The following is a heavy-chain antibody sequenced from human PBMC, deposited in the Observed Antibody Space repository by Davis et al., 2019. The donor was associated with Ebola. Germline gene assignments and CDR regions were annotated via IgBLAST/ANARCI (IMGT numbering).Heavy chain of an antibody. CDR1: GGTFSSYA. V-gene: IGHV1-69*13. CDR3: ARSNDFWSGYKNWFDP. Sequence: SVKVSCKASGGTFSSYAISWVRQAPGQGLEWMGGIIPIFGTANYAQKFQGRVTITADESTSTAYMELSSLRSEDTAVYYCARSNDFWSGYKNWFDPWGQGTLVTVSS. D-gene: IGHD3-3*01. J-gene: IGHJ5*02. CDR2: IIPIFGTA.